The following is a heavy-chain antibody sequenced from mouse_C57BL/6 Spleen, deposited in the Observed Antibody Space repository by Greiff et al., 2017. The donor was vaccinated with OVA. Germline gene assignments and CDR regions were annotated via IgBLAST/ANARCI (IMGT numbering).Heavy chain of an antibody. CDR2: IDPETGGT. CDR1: GYTFTDYE. CDR3: TRYYVYAMDY. D-gene: IGHD1-1*01. V-gene: IGHV1-15*01. J-gene: IGHJ4*01. Sequence: VQLQQSGAELVRPGASVTLSCKASGYTFTDYEMHWVKQTPVHGLEWIGAIDPETGGTAYNQKFKGKAILTADKSSSTAYMELRSLTSEDSAVYYCTRYYVYAMDYWGQGTSVTVSS.